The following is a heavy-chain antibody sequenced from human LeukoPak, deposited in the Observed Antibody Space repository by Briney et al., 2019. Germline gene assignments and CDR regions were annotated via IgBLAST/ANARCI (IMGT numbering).Heavy chain of an antibody. V-gene: IGHV1-2*06. CDR1: GYTFTCYY. CDR3: VRGYSYGFYFDY. D-gene: IGHD5-18*01. J-gene: IGHJ4*02. Sequence: ASVKVSCKASGYTFTCYYMHWVRQAPGQGLEWMGRINPNSGGPNYGQKFQGTVTMTRDTSISTAYLELSNLRSDDTAAYYCVRGYSYGFYFDYWGQGSLVTVSS. CDR2: INPNSGGP.